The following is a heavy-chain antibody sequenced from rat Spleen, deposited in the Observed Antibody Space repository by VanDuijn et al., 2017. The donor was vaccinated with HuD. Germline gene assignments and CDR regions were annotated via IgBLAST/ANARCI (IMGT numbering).Heavy chain of an antibody. Sequence: EVQLVESGGGLVQPGRSLKLSCAASGFTFSDYAMAWVRQAPTKGLEWVASVSSDGVNTYYPDSVKGRFTISRDNAENTVYLQMNNQRSEDTATYYCTRNWDYWGQGVMVTVSS. CDR3: TRNWDY. V-gene: IGHV5S23*01. D-gene: IGHD3-6*01. CDR1: GFTFSDYA. J-gene: IGHJ2*01. CDR2: VSSDGVNT.